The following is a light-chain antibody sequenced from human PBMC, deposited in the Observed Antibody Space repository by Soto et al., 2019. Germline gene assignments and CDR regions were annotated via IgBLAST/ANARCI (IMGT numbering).Light chain of an antibody. CDR2: WAS. J-gene: IGKJ1*01. Sequence: IVVAQSPDALSVSXXXXAXXXXXSGQTGLYFANNLNYLAWYQQKPGQPPRLLIYWASTRESGVPDRFSGSGSGTDFTLTISSLQAEDVAVYYCQQYINDLPAFGQGTKVDIK. CDR3: QQYINDLPA. V-gene: IGKV4-1*01. CDR1: QTGLYFANNLNY.